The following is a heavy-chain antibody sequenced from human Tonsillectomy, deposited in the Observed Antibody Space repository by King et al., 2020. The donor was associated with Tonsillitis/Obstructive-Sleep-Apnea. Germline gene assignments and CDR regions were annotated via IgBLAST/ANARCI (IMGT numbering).Heavy chain of an antibody. V-gene: IGHV3-7*04. J-gene: IGHJ4*02. CDR2: IKQDGSEK. Sequence: VQLVESGGGLVQPGGSLRLSCAASGFTFSSYWMSWVRQAPGKGLEWVANIKQDGSEKYYVDSVKGRFTISRDNAKNSLYLQMNSLRAEDTAVYYCARVLSGSYSRNDSWGQGTLVTVSS. D-gene: IGHD1-26*01. CDR1: GFTFSSYW. CDR3: ARVLSGSYSRNDS.